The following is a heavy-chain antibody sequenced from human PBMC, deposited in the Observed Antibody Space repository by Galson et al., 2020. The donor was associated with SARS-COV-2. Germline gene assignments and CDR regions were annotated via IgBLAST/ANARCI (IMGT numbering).Heavy chain of an antibody. CDR3: ARDFTATSSGYYYYGMDV. D-gene: IGHD2-15*01. CDR2: INPSGGST. J-gene: IGHJ6*02. Sequence: ASVKVSCKASGYTFTSYYMHWVRQAPGQGLEWMGIINPSGGSTSYAQKFQGRVTMTRDTSTSTVYMELSSLRSEDTAVYYCARDFTATSSGYYYYGMDVWGQWTTVTVSS. CDR1: GYTFTSYY. V-gene: IGHV1-46*01.